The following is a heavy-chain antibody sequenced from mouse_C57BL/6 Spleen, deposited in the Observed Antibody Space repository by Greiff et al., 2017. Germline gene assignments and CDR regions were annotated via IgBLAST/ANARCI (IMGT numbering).Heavy chain of an antibody. D-gene: IGHD3-1*01. CDR1: GYTFTSYW. V-gene: IGHV1-72*01. CDR2: IDPNSGGT. Sequence: VQLQQPGAELVKPGSSVKLSCKASGYTFTSYWMHWVKQRPGRGLEWIGRIDPNSGGTKYNEKFKSKATLTVDKPSSTAYMQLSSLTSEGSAVYDCARGALEDGPVAMDYWGQGTSVTVSS. J-gene: IGHJ4*01. CDR3: ARGALEDGPVAMDY.